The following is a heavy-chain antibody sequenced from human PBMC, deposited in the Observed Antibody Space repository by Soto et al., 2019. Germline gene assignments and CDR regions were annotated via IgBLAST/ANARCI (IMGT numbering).Heavy chain of an antibody. CDR1: GFTFSDYY. CDR3: ARLDGSSSLHYYYYGMDV. CDR2: ISSSSSYT. D-gene: IGHD6-6*01. Sequence: PGGSLRLSCAASGFTFSDYYMSWIRQAPGKGLEWVSYISSSSSYTNYADSAKGRFTISRDNAKNSLYLQMNSLRAEDTAVYYCARLDGSSSLHYYYYGMDVWGQGTTVTVSS. V-gene: IGHV3-11*06. J-gene: IGHJ6*02.